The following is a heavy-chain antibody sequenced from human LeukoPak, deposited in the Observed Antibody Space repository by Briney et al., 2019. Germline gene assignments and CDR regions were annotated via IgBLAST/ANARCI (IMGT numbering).Heavy chain of an antibody. CDR2: ISGGGDNT. V-gene: IGHV3-23*01. Sequence: GGSLRLSCAASGFTFSSYPMSWVRQAPEKGVEWVSAISGGGDNTYYAASVMGRFTISRDNSKNTLYLQMNSLRVEDTAIYYCAKEDVSDYTTGLGPWGQGTLVTVSS. CDR1: GFTFSSYP. CDR3: AKEDVSDYTTGLGP. J-gene: IGHJ5*02. D-gene: IGHD1-1*01.